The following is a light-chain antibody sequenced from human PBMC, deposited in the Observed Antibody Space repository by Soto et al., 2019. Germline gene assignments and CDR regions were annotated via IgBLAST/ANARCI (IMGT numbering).Light chain of an antibody. J-gene: IGKJ2*02. V-gene: IGKV1-33*01. Sequence: DIQLTQSPSSLSASIGDSVTITCQASQVISTSLNWYHRRPGKAPKLLITDASTLQTGVPPRFRGSGAGTDFSFTISRLQPEDFGEYYCQRYENGRTFGQGTKVKIK. CDR3: QRYENGRT. CDR1: QVISTS. CDR2: DAS.